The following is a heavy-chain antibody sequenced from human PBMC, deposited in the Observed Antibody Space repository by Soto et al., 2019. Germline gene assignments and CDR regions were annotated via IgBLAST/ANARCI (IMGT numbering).Heavy chain of an antibody. CDR3: ARGWQAGIFGY. Sequence: SVKVSCKASGGTFSSYAISWVRQAPGHGLEWMGGIIPIFGTANYAQKFQGRVTITADESTSTAYMELSSLRSEDTGVYYCARGWQAGIFGYWGQGTLVTVSS. CDR2: IIPIFGTA. D-gene: IGHD1-1*01. J-gene: IGHJ4*02. V-gene: IGHV1-69*13. CDR1: GGTFSSYA.